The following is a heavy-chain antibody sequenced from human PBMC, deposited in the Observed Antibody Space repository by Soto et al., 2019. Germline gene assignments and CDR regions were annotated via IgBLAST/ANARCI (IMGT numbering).Heavy chain of an antibody. CDR2: ISYDGSNK. J-gene: IGHJ3*02. CDR3: ASSIAVADVAFDI. D-gene: IGHD6-19*01. Sequence: GGSLRLSCAASGFTFSSYAMHWVRQAPGKGLEWVAVISYDGSNKYYADSVKGRFTISRDNSKNTLYLQMNSLRAEDTAVYYCASSIAVADVAFDIWGQGTMVTVSS. V-gene: IGHV3-30-3*01. CDR1: GFTFSSYA.